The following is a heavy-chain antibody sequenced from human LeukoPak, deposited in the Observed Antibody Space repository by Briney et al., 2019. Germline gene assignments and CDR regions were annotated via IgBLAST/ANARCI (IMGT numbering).Heavy chain of an antibody. J-gene: IGHJ4*02. CDR1: GYSFTSYW. D-gene: IGHD3-22*01. Sequence: GESLKISCKGSGYSFTSYWIGWVRQMPGKGLEWMGIIYPGDSDTRYSPSFQGQVTISADKSISTAYLQWSSLKAPDTAMYYCARVYDSSGTDFDYWGQGTLVTVSS. CDR2: IYPGDSDT. V-gene: IGHV5-51*01. CDR3: ARVYDSSGTDFDY.